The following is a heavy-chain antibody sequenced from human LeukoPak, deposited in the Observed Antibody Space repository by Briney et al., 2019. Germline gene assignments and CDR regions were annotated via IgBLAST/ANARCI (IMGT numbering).Heavy chain of an antibody. D-gene: IGHD6-19*01. Sequence: GGSLRLSCAASGFTFSNNWMNWVRQAPGKGLEWVANIKQDGSGKYYVDSVKGRFTISRDNAKNTLYLQMNSLRVEDTAVYYCAKDRRFSSGLGAFEIWGQGTMVTVSS. J-gene: IGHJ3*02. CDR2: IKQDGSGK. V-gene: IGHV3-7*05. CDR1: GFTFSNNW. CDR3: AKDRRFSSGLGAFEI.